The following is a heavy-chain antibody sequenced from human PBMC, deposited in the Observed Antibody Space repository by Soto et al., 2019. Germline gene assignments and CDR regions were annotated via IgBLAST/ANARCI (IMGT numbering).Heavy chain of an antibody. J-gene: IGHJ2*01. D-gene: IGHD4-17*01. CDR3: ARPYFGEYWYFDL. V-gene: IGHV1-69*08. Sequence: QDQLVQSGAEVKKPGSSVKVSCKASGGTFSSHTFSWVRQAPGQGLEWMGRIIPALGTATYAQKFQGRVTITADESATTVYMELNSLRTADTAVYYCARPYFGEYWYFDLGGRGTLVTVSS. CDR2: IIPALGTA. CDR1: GGTFSSHT.